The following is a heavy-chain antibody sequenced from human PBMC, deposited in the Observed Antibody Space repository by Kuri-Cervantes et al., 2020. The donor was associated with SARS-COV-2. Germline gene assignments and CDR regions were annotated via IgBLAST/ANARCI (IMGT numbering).Heavy chain of an antibody. CDR1: GYTFTSYY. CDR2: IIPIFGTA. V-gene: IGHV1-69*13. D-gene: IGHD4-11*01. CDR3: ATPAGGHDYSNYAY. J-gene: IGHJ4*02. Sequence: SVKVSCKASGYTFTSYYMHWVRQAPGQGLEWMGGIIPIFGTANYAQKFQGRVTITADESTSTAYMELSSLRSEDTAVYYCATPAGGHDYSNYAYWGQGTLVTVSS.